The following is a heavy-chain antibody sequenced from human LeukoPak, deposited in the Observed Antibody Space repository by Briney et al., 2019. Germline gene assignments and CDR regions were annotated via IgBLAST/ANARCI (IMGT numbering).Heavy chain of an antibody. J-gene: IGHJ6*04. CDR1: GGSFSGYY. V-gene: IGHV4-34*01. CDR2: INHSGST. CDR3: AKNTEYDILTGTYYGMDA. Sequence: SSETLSLTCAVYGGSFSGYYWSWIRQPPGKGLEWIGEINHSGSTNYNPSLKSRVTISVDTSKNQFSLKLSSVTAANTAVYYCAKNTEYDILTGTYYGMDAWGKGTTVTVSS. D-gene: IGHD3-9*01.